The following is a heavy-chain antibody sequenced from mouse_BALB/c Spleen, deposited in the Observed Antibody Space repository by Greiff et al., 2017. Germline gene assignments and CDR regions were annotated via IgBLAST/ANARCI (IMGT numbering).Heavy chain of an antibody. CDR2: ISYSGST. J-gene: IGHJ2*01. Sequence: EVMLVESGPGLVKPSQSLSLTCTVTGYSITSDYAWNWIRQFPGNKLEWMGYISYSGSTSYNPSLKSRISITRDTSKNQFFLQLNSVTTEDTATYYCARADGFDYWGQGTTLTVSS. V-gene: IGHV3-2*02. CDR1: GYSITSDYA. CDR3: ARADGFDY.